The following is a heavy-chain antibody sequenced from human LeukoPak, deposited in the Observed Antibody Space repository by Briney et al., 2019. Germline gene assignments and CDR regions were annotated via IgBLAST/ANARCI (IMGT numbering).Heavy chain of an antibody. CDR1: GFTFSNAW. CDR2: IKSKTDGGTT. J-gene: IGHJ6*02. D-gene: IGHD5/OR15-5a*01. V-gene: IGHV3-15*01. Sequence: GGSLRLYCAASGFTFSNAWMSWVRQAPGKGLEWVGRIKSKTDGGTTDYAAPVKGRFTISRDDSKNTLYLQMNSLKTEDTAVYYCIYEIRNYYYYGMDVWGQGTTVTVSS. CDR3: IYEIRNYYYYGMDV.